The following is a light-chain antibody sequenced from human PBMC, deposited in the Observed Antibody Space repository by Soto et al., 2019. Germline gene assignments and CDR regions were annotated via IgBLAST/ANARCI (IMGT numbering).Light chain of an antibody. Sequence: QSVLTQPASVSGSPGQSIAISCSVASGDIGAYDLVSWYQQHPGRAPKLIIYEVSHRFSGLSYRFSCSKSGNTASLTISGLQAEDEGDYYCTSFAPGRIYVFGSGTKVNV. CDR3: TSFAPGRIYV. CDR1: SGDIGAYDL. J-gene: IGLJ1*01. CDR2: EVS. V-gene: IGLV2-14*03.